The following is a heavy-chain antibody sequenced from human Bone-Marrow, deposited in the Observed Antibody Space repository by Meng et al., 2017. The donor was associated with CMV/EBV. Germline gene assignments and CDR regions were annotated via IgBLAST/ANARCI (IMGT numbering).Heavy chain of an antibody. V-gene: IGHV1-69*02. Sequence: SVKVSCKASGGTFSSYTISWVRQAPGQGLEWMGRIIPILGIANYAQKFQGRVTITADESTSTAYMELSSLRSEDTAVYYCARHREPYSGSQWLYYAMDVWGQGTTVTVSS. J-gene: IGHJ6*01. CDR2: IIPILGIA. CDR1: GGTFSSYT. CDR3: ARHREPYSGSQWLYYAMDV. D-gene: IGHD3-22*01.